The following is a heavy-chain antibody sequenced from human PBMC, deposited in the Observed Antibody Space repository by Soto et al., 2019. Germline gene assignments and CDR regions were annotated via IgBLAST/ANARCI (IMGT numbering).Heavy chain of an antibody. CDR3: ARDLSGGNPYYFDY. CDR2: IYYSGST. D-gene: IGHD2-15*01. CDR1: GGSISSYY. Sequence: SETLSLTCTASGGSISSYYWSWIRQPPGKGLEWIGYIYYSGSTNYNPSLKSRVTISVDTSKNQSSLKLSSVTAADTAVYYCARDLSGGNPYYFDYWGQGTLVTVSS. V-gene: IGHV4-59*01. J-gene: IGHJ4*02.